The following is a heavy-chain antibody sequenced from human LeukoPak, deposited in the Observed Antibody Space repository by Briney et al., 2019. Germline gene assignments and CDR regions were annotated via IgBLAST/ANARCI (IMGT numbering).Heavy chain of an antibody. J-gene: IGHJ4*02. CDR2: IYWDDDK. V-gene: IGHV2-5*02. D-gene: IGHD3-22*01. CDR1: GFSLSTRGVG. CDR3: AHRRNYYDSSTFDY. Sequence: SAPTLVKPTQTLTLTCTFSGFSLSTRGVGGGWIRQPPGQALEWLALIYWDDDKRYSPSLKTRLTITKDTSKNQVVLTMTNMDPVDTATYYCAHRRNYYDSSTFDYWGQGTLVTVSS.